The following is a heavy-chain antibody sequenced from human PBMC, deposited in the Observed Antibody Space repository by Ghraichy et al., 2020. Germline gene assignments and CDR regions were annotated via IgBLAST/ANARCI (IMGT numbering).Heavy chain of an antibody. D-gene: IGHD4-17*01. CDR1: GGTFSSYA. CDR2: IIPIFGTA. J-gene: IGHJ4*02. V-gene: IGHV1-69*13. CDR3: ARGGYGAYPFDY. Sequence: SVKVSCKASGGTFSSYAISWVRQAPGQGLEWMGEIIPIFGTANYAQKFQGRVTITADESTSTAYMELSSLRSEDTAVYYCARGGYGAYPFDYWGQGTLVTVSS.